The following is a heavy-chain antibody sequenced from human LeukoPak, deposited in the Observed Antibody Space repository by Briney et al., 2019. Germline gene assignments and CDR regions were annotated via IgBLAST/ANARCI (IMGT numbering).Heavy chain of an antibody. D-gene: IGHD1-26*01. CDR3: VRDLGGRSGH. Sequence: GGSLRLSCAASGFTFSSNWMHWVRQAPGKGLVWVSRINEDGSTTNYADSVKGRSTIFRDNAKNTLYLQMNSLRVEDTAVYYCVRDLGGRSGHWGQGTLVTVSS. V-gene: IGHV3-74*01. J-gene: IGHJ4*02. CDR2: INEDGSTT. CDR1: GFTFSSNW.